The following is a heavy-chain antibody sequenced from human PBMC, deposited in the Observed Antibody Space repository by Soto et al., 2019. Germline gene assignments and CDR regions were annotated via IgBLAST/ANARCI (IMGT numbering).Heavy chain of an antibody. CDR3: AIESGDNWDYEAY. D-gene: IGHD1-7*01. Sequence: QVQLQESGPGLVRPLETLSLTCKVSGGSITSYRWSWIRQSAGKGLEWIGRINTSGNTHYNPSLKSRVTVLIDTSQNQFFLTVTSVTAADSAVYYCAIESGDNWDYEAYWGQGTPVTVSS. CDR1: GGSITSYR. V-gene: IGHV4-4*07. CDR2: INTSGNT. J-gene: IGHJ4*02.